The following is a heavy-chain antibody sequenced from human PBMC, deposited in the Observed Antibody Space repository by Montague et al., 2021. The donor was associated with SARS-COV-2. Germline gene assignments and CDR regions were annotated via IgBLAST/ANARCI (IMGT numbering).Heavy chain of an antibody. CDR1: GFTFSSYE. J-gene: IGHJ6*02. V-gene: IGHV3-48*03. D-gene: IGHD3-3*01. Sequence: SLRLSLSASGFTFSSYEMHWVRQAPGKGLEWVSYISRSGSTLYYADSGQGRFTISRDNAKNSLYLQMNSLRAEDTAVYYCARGGPYYDFWSGYQNYYYSMDVWGQGTTVTVSS. CDR2: ISRSGSTL. CDR3: ARGGPYYDFWSGYQNYYYSMDV.